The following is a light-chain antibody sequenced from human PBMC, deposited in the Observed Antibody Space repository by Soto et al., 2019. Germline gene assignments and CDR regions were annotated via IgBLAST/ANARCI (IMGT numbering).Light chain of an antibody. CDR3: QQSYSSPRT. V-gene: IGKV1-39*01. CDR1: QSISSY. Sequence: DIQMTQSPSSLSASVGDRVTITCRASQSISSYLHWYQQKPGKAPKLLIYTTFSLQSGVPSRFSGSGSGTDFTLTISSLQPEDFATYYCQQSYSSPRTFXQGTKVDIK. CDR2: TTF. J-gene: IGKJ1*01.